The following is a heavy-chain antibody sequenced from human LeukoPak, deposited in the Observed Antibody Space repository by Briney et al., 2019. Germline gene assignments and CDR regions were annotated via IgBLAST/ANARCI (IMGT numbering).Heavy chain of an antibody. V-gene: IGHV3-53*01. D-gene: IGHD5/OR15-5a*01. Sequence: GGSLRLSCAVSGVNVRSNYMTWVRQAPGKGLEWVSVLHSGGDTYYADSVRGRFTISRDNSENMLFLQMNGLRADDSAIYYCARGKVYYYYDYWGQGTLVTVSS. CDR1: GVNVRSNY. CDR2: LHSGGDT. J-gene: IGHJ4*02. CDR3: ARGKVYYYYDY.